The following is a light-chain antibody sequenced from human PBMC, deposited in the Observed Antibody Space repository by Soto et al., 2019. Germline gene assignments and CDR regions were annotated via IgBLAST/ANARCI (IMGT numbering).Light chain of an antibody. CDR3: SSHAGIIXLX. J-gene: IGLJ2*01. CDR1: SSDVGGYNY. V-gene: IGLV2-8*01. Sequence: QSALTQPPSASGSPGQSVTISCTGTSSDVGGYNYVSWYQQHPGKAPRLMIYEVSKRPSGVPDRFSGSKSGNTASLTVSGLQAEDEADYYCSSHAGIIXLXXGGGXXLTVL. CDR2: EVS.